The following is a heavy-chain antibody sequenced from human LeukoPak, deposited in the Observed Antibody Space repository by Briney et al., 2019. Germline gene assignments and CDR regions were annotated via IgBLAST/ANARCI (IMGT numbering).Heavy chain of an antibody. CDR1: GYTFKKYA. V-gene: IGHV1-18*01. J-gene: IGHJ4*02. CDR3: TRDPSNTSGRFIYFDY. D-gene: IGHD6-19*01. CDR2: ISTYNGDT. Sequence: ASVKVSCKASGYTFKKYAISWARQDPGQGLEWMGWISTYNGDTNYAQSFLGRVTLTTDTSTSTAYMELRSLRSDDTAVYYCTRDPSNTSGRFIYFDYWGQGTPVTVSP.